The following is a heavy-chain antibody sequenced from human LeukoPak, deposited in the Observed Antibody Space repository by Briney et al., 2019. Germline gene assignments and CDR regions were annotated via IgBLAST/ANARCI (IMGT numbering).Heavy chain of an antibody. V-gene: IGHV4-61*01. CDR1: GDSVSSGRYY. CDR2: IYYSGNV. CDR3: ARDSDIVATMVRPNNFYYGMDV. D-gene: IGHD5-12*01. J-gene: IGHJ6*02. Sequence: KPSETLSLTCTVSGDSVSSGRYYWSWIRQPPGKGLEWIGNIYYSGNVNYNPSLMSRITISIDTSKKQFFLRLNSVTAADTAVYYCARDSDIVATMVRPNNFYYGMDVWGQGTTVSVS.